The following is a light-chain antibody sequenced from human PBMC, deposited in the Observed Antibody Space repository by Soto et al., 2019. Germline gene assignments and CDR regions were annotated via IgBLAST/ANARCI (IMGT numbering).Light chain of an antibody. Sequence: QSAQTQPASVSGSPGQSITISCTGTSSDVGSYDLVSWYQQHPGKAPKLMFYEGSKRPSGVSNRFSGSKSGNTASLTISGLQAEDEADYYCCSYAGDSTLVFGGGTKLTVL. CDR2: EGS. V-gene: IGLV2-23*01. J-gene: IGLJ2*01. CDR1: SSDVGSYDL. CDR3: CSYAGDSTLV.